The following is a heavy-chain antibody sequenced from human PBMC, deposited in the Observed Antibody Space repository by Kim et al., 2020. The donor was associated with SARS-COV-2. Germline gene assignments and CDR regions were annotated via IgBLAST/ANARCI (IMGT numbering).Heavy chain of an antibody. Sequence: VKGRVTISRDNAKNSLYLQMNSLRAEDTALYYCAKDITTVTTRYYYYMDVWGKGTTVTVSS. J-gene: IGHJ6*03. V-gene: IGHV3-9*01. D-gene: IGHD4-4*01. CDR3: AKDITTVTTRYYYYMDV.